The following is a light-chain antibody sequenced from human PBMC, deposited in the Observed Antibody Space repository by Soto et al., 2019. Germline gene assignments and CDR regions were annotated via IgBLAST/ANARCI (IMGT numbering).Light chain of an antibody. Sequence: ESVLTQSPGTLSLSPGERATLSCRASQSVSSNYLAWYQQKPGQAPRLLIYGASTRATGIPDRFSGSGSGTDFTLTISSLEFGDSAVYYCQQYGSSPTWTFGQGTKVEIK. CDR2: GAS. V-gene: IGKV3-20*01. CDR1: QSVSSNY. J-gene: IGKJ1*01. CDR3: QQYGSSPTWT.